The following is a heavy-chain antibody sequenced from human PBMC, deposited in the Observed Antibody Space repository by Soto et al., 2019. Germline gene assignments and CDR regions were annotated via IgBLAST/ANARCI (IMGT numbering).Heavy chain of an antibody. J-gene: IGHJ4*02. CDR1: GGTFSSYT. Sequence: ASVKVSCKASGGTFSSYTISWVRQAPGQGLEWMGRIIPILGIANYAQKFQGRVTITADKSTSTAYMELSSLRSEDTAVYYCATSFGGVIARFDYWGQGTLVTVSS. D-gene: IGHD3-16*02. CDR2: IIPILGIA. V-gene: IGHV1-69*02. CDR3: ATSFGGVIARFDY.